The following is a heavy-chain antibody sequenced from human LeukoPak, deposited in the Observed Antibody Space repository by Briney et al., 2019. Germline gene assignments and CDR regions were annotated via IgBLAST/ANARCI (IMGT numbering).Heavy chain of an antibody. CDR2: INRNVGTT. CDR3: ARGNSNFDS. Sequence: GGSLRLSCTASGFTFDDYGMSWVRQAPGKGLEWVSGINRNVGTTGYADSVKGRFTISRDNAKNSLYLQMNGLRAEDTALYHCARGNSNFDSWGQGTLVTVSS. J-gene: IGHJ4*02. V-gene: IGHV3-20*01. D-gene: IGHD4-23*01. CDR1: GFTFDDYG.